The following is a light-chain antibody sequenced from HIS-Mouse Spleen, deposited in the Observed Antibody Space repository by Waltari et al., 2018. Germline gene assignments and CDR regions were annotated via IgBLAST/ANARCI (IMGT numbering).Light chain of an antibody. CDR1: SSDVGVSNY. CDR2: EVS. V-gene: IGLV2-8*01. CDR3: SSYAGSNNLV. Sequence: QSALTQPPSASGSPGQSVTIPCTGTSSDVGVSNYVSWYQQHPGKAPKLMIYEVSKRPSGVPDRFSGSKSGNTASLTVSGLQAEDEADYYCSSYAGSNNLVFGGGTKLTVL. J-gene: IGLJ2*01.